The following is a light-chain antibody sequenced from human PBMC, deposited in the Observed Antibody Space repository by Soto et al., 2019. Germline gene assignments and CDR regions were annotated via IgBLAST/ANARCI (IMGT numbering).Light chain of an antibody. CDR1: TSDVGLYNY. CDR3: SSYTSSDTLV. J-gene: IGLJ2*01. Sequence: QSALTQPASVSGSPGQSITISCTGTTSDVGLYNYVSWYQQHPGKAPKLMISEASNRPSGVSNRFSGSKSGNTASLTISGLQAEDEAEYYCSSYTSSDTLVFGAGTKLTVL. CDR2: EAS. V-gene: IGLV2-14*01.